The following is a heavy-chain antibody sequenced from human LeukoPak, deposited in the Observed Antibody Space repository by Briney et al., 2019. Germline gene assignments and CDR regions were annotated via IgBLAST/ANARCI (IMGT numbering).Heavy chain of an antibody. CDR1: GYTFTGYY. V-gene: IGHV1-2*02. CDR2: INPNSGGT. J-gene: IGHJ5*02. Sequence: ASVKVSCKASGYTFTGYYMHWVRQAPGQGLEWMGWINPNSGGTNYAQKFQGRVTMTRDTSISTAYMELSRLRSDDTAVYYCARVGSSRGLLWFGEHDNWFDPWGQGTLVTVSS. D-gene: IGHD3-10*01. CDR3: ARVGSSRGLLWFGEHDNWFDP.